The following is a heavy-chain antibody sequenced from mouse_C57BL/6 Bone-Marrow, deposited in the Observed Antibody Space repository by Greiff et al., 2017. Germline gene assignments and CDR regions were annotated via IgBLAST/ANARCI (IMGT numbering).Heavy chain of an antibody. CDR2: IYPGGGYT. CDR1: GYTFTNYW. V-gene: IGHV1-63*01. J-gene: IGHJ4*01. D-gene: IGHD4-1*01. CDR3: ARVALGRYAMDY. Sequence: LVESGAELVRPGTSVKMSCKASGYTFTNYWIGWAKQRPGHGLEWIGDIYPGGGYTNYNEKFKGKATLTADKSSSTAYMQFSSLTSEDSAIYYCARVALGRYAMDYWGQGTSVTVSS.